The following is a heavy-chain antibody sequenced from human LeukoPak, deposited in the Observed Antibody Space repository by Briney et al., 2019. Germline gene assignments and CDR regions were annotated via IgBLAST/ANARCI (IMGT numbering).Heavy chain of an antibody. CDR3: TCGYYSRGDY. CDR2: VYYSGST. Sequence: SETLSLTCNVAGGSISSATYYWGWIRQPPGKGLEWIGSVYYSGSTYYNPSLKSRVTISLDTSENQFSVKLNSVTAADTAIYYCTCGYYSRGDYWGQGTLVTVSS. CDR1: GGSISSATYY. J-gene: IGHJ4*02. V-gene: IGHV4-39*01. D-gene: IGHD3-22*01.